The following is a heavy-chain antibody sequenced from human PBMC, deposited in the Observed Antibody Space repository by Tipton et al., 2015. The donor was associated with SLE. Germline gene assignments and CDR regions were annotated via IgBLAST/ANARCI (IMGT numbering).Heavy chain of an antibody. CDR1: GDSIGRSNYY. V-gene: IGHV4-39*01. CDR2: IYFTGSS. J-gene: IGHJ5*02. Sequence: TLSLTCTVSGDSIGRSNYYWGWIRPTPGKGLEWFGSIYFTGSSYFQPSLMTRVSLSVDTSRNVFSLKLTSVTAADTAVYFCVRHAPVYFSSYEMPHIDVWGLGTLVTV. D-gene: IGHD6-19*01. CDR3: VRHAPVYFSSYEMPHIDV.